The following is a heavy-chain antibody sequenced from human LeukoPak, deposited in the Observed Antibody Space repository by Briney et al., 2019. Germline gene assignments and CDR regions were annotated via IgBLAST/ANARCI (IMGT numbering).Heavy chain of an antibody. V-gene: IGHV4-39*07. CDR3: ARDPPGSSASY. CDR2: IYYSGST. CDR1: GGSISSYY. Sequence: SETLSLTCTVSGGSISSYYWGWIRQPPGKGLEWIGSIYYSGSTYYNPSLKSRVTISVDTSKNQFSLKLSSVTAADTAVYYCARDPPGSSASYWGQGTLVTVSS. D-gene: IGHD3-10*01. J-gene: IGHJ4*02.